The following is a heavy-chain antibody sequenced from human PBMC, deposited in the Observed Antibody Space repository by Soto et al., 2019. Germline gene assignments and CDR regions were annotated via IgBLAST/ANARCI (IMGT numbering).Heavy chain of an antibody. CDR1: GFTFSSYE. D-gene: IGHD6-13*01. CDR3: ARDQQLGDP. J-gene: IGHJ5*01. Sequence: EVQLVESGRGWVQPGGSLRLSCAASGFTFSSYEMNWVRQAPGKGLEWVSDISSSGSTIYYADSVKGRFTISRDNAKNSLYLQMNSLRAEDTAIYYCARDQQLGDPWGQGTMVTVSS. CDR2: ISSSGSTI. V-gene: IGHV3-48*03.